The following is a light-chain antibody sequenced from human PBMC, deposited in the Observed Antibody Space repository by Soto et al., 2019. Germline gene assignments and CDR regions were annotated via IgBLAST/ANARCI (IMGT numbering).Light chain of an antibody. J-gene: IGLJ3*02. CDR3: AACDDSLNGWV. V-gene: IGLV1-44*01. CDR2: SNN. Sequence: QSVLTQPPSASGTPGQRVTISCSGSSSNIGSNTVNWYQQLPGTAPKLLIYSNNQRPSGVPDRFSGSKAGTSASLAISGLQSEAEADYYCAACDDSLNGWVFGGGTELTAL. CDR1: SSNIGSNT.